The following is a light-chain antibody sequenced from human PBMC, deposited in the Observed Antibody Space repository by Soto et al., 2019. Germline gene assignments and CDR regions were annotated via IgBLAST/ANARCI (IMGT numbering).Light chain of an antibody. CDR3: AVRDDSLNVHVV. V-gene: IGLV1-44*01. CDR1: SSNVGSHT. J-gene: IGLJ2*01. CDR2: NNN. Sequence: QSVLTQPPSASGTPGQRVTISCSGSSSNVGSHTVNWYQQLPGTAPKLLIYNNNQRPSGVPDRFSGSKSGTSASLAISGLQSEDEADYYCAVRDDSLNVHVVFGGGTKVTVL.